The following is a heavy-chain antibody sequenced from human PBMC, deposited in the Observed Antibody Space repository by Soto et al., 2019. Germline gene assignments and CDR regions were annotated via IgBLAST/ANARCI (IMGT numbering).Heavy chain of an antibody. V-gene: IGHV3-7*01. Sequence: GGSLRLSCAASGFTFSSYWMSWVRQAPGKGLEWVANIKQDGSEKYYVDSVKGRFTISRDNAKNSLYLQMNSLRAEDTAVYYSARTGGSSKYYYYYGMDVWGQGTTVTVSS. D-gene: IGHD6-6*01. CDR2: IKQDGSEK. CDR3: ARTGGSSKYYYYYGMDV. J-gene: IGHJ6*02. CDR1: GFTFSSYW.